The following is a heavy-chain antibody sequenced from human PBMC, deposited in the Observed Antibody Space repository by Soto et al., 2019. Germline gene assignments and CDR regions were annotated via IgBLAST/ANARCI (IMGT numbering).Heavy chain of an antibody. CDR2: IIPIFGTA. D-gene: IGHD5-18*01. V-gene: IGHV1-69*13. J-gene: IGHJ6*02. CDR3: ATAETEKDMVNAYYYGMDV. Sequence: SVKVSCKASGGTFSSYAISWVRQAPGQGLEWMGGIIPIFGTANYAQKFQGRVAITADESTSTAYMELSSLRSEDTAVYYCATAETEKDMVNAYYYGMDVWGQXTTVTVSS. CDR1: GGTFSSYA.